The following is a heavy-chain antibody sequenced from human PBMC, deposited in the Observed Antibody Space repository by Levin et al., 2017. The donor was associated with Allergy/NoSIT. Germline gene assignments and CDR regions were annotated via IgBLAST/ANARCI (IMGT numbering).Heavy chain of an antibody. CDR2: VYYSGST. Sequence: SETLSLTCTVSGGSISSYYWSWIRQPPGKGLEWIGYVYYSGSTNYNPSLKSRVTISIDTSKNQFSLKLNSVTAADTAVYYCARGDTTYYYTHWGQGTLVTVSS. CDR3: ARGDTTYYYTH. J-gene: IGHJ4*02. D-gene: IGHD3-10*01. V-gene: IGHV4-59*01. CDR1: GGSISSYY.